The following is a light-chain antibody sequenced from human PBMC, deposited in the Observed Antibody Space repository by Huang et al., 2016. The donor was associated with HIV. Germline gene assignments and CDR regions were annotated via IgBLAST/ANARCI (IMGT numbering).Light chain of an antibody. CDR2: DAS. Sequence: EIVLTQSPATLSLSAGERATLSCRASQSVSSYLAWYQQKAGQAPRLLIYDASNRATGIPARFSGSGSGTDVTLSISSLGPEDFAVYYCQHPGTFGQGTRLEIK. CDR1: QSVSSY. CDR3: QHPGT. V-gene: IGKV3-11*01. J-gene: IGKJ5*01.